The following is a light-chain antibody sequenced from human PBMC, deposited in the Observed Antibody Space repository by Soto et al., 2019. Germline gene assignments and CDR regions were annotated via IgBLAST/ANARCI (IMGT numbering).Light chain of an antibody. CDR2: GAS. V-gene: IGKV3-20*01. Sequence: EIVLTQSPGTLSLSPGERATLSCRASQSVSSSYLAWYQQKPGQTPRLLFYGASSRATGIPDRFSGSGSGTDFTLTICRLEPEDFAVYFCQQYGSSPFTFGPGTKVDIK. CDR1: QSVSSSY. J-gene: IGKJ3*01. CDR3: QQYGSSPFT.